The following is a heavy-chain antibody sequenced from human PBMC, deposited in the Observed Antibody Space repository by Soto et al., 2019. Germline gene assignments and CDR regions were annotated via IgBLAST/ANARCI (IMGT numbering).Heavy chain of an antibody. CDR2: ISSSSSYT. V-gene: IGHV3-11*05. CDR3: ARDRSNGWFGEYDPLGYYGMDV. D-gene: IGHD3-10*01. J-gene: IGHJ6*02. CDR1: GFTFSDYY. Sequence: GGSLRLSCAASGFTFSDYYMSWIRQAPGKGLEWVSYISSSSSYTNYADSVKGRFTISRDNAKNSLYLQMNSLRAEDTAVYYCARDRSNGWFGEYDPLGYYGMDVWGQGTTVTVSS.